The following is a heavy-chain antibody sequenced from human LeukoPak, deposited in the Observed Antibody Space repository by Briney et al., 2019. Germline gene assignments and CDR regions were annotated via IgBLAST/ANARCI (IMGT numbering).Heavy chain of an antibody. V-gene: IGHV3-15*01. Sequence: RSGGSLRLSCAASGFTFSNAWMSWVRQAPEKGLEWVGRIKSKTDGGTTDYAAPVKGRFTISRDDSKNTLYLQMNSLKTEDTAVYYCTTDYYDSSGYYYFDYWGQGTLVTVSS. D-gene: IGHD3-22*01. CDR1: GFTFSNAW. CDR3: TTDYYDSSGYYYFDY. J-gene: IGHJ4*02. CDR2: IKSKTDGGTT.